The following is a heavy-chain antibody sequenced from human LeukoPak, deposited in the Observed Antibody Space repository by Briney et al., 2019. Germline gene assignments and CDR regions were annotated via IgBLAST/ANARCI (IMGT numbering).Heavy chain of an antibody. J-gene: IGHJ6*04. CDR1: GFTFSSYS. CDR3: AELGITMIGGV. D-gene: IGHD3-10*02. V-gene: IGHV3-21*01. Sequence: KPGGSLRLSCAASGFTFSSYSMNWVRQAPGKGLEWVSSISSSSYYIYYADSVKGRFTISRDNAKNSLYLQMNSLRAEDTAVYYCAELGITMIGGVWGKGTTVTISS. CDR2: ISSSSYYI.